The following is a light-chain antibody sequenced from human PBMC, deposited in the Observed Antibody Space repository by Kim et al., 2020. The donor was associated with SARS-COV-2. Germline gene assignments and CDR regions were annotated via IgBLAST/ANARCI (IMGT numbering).Light chain of an antibody. CDR2: DAS. V-gene: IGKV3-11*01. Sequence: EIVLTQSPATLSLSPGERATLSCRASQSVSSYLAWYQQKPGQAPRLLIYDASNRATGIPARFSGSGSGIDFTLTISSLEPEDFAVYYCQQRSNWLTFGGGTKLEI. CDR3: QQRSNWLT. J-gene: IGKJ4*01. CDR1: QSVSSY.